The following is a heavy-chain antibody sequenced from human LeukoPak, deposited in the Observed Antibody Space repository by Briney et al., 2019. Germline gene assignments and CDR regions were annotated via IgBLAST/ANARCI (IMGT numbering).Heavy chain of an antibody. CDR1: GFTLSRYW. J-gene: IGHJ4*02. CDR3: ARDVSGYDSHGDY. CDR2: IKQDGCEK. V-gene: IGHV3-7*01. Sequence: PGCALTLPRAASGFTLSRYWMSWVRQAPAKGREWVANIKQDGCEKYYVDSVKGRFTISRDNAKNSLYLQMNSLRAEDTAVYYCARDVSGYDSHGDYWGQGTLVTVSS. D-gene: IGHD5-12*01.